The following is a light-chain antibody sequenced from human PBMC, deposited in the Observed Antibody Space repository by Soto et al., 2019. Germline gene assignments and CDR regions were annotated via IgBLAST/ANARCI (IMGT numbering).Light chain of an antibody. J-gene: IGKJ1*01. CDR1: QSVSSSY. CDR2: GAS. Sequence: DIVLTQSPGTLSFYPGERATLSCRASQSVSSSYLAWYQQKPGQAPRLLIYGASTRATGIPARFSGSGSGTEFTLTINSLQSEDFAVYYCQQYNNWPRTFGQGTKVDIK. V-gene: IGKV3-15*01. CDR3: QQYNNWPRT.